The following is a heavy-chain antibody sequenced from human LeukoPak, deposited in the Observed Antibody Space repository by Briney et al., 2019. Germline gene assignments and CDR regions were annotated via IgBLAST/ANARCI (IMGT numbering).Heavy chain of an antibody. V-gene: IGHV3-30*02. CDR2: IRYDGSNK. Sequence: GGSLRLSCAASGFTFSSYGMHWVRQAPGKGLEWVAFIRYDGSNKYYADSVKGRFTISRDNSKNTLYLQMNSLRAEDTAVYYCARVRGSYLYALNYFDYWGQGTLVTVSS. J-gene: IGHJ4*02. D-gene: IGHD2-15*01. CDR3: ARVRGSYLYALNYFDY. CDR1: GFTFSSYG.